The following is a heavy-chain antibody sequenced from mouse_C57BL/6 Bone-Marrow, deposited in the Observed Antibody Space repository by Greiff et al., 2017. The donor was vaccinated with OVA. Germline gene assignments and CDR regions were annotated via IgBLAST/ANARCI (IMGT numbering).Heavy chain of an antibody. J-gene: IGHJ2*01. CDR1: GYTFTSYW. V-gene: IGHV1-69*01. Sequence: VQLQQPGAELVMPGASVKLSCKASGYTFTSYWMHWVKQRPGQGLEWIGEIDPSDSYTNYNQKFKGKSTLTVDKSSSTAYMQLSSLTSEDSAVYYCARRLGIYYYGSVYVFGYWGQGTTLTVST. D-gene: IGHD1-1*01. CDR2: IDPSDSYT. CDR3: ARRLGIYYYGSVYVFGY.